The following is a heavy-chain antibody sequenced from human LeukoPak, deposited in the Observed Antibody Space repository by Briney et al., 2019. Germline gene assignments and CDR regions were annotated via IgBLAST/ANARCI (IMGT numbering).Heavy chain of an antibody. CDR2: ISNDGGGT. CDR3: AKGSSGYFFDL. J-gene: IGHJ4*02. CDR1: GFIFNNYG. Sequence: GGSLRLSCAASGFIFNNYGLVWVRQAPGKGLEWVSAISNDGGGTTYADFVKGRFSVSRDNSKNTLFLQMNSMRAEDTALYYCAKGSSGYFFDLWGQGTLVTVSS. V-gene: IGHV3-23*01. D-gene: IGHD3-22*01.